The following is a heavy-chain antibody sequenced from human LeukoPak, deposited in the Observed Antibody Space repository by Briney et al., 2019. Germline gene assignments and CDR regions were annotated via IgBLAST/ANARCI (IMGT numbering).Heavy chain of an antibody. Sequence: GGSLRLSCAASGFTFSSYAIHWVRQAPGKGLEYVSAISSNGGSTYYADSVKGRFAISRDNSKNTVYLQMSSLRVEDTAVYYCVEDAYQYCGTTSCYAAFDIWGQGTMVTVSS. CDR1: GFTFSSYA. D-gene: IGHD2-2*01. CDR2: ISSNGGST. J-gene: IGHJ3*02. CDR3: VEDAYQYCGTTSCYAAFDI. V-gene: IGHV3-64D*08.